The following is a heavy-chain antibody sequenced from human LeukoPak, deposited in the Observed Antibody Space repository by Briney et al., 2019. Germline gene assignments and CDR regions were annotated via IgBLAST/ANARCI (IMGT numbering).Heavy chain of an antibody. D-gene: IGHD4-23*01. CDR2: IYYSGST. CDR1: GGSITSYY. J-gene: IGHJ4*02. V-gene: IGHV4-59*01. Sequence: KSSETLSLTCTVSGGSITSYYWSWIRQSPGKGLEWIGYIYYSGSTNYNPSLKSRVTVSVDTSKNQFSLRLSSVTAADTAVYYCARGPNYGGIDYWGQGTLVTVSS. CDR3: ARGPNYGGIDY.